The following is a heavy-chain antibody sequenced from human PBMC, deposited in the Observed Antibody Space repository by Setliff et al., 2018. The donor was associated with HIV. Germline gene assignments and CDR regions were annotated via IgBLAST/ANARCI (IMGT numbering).Heavy chain of an antibody. CDR3: ARARGGCSGGSCPAHHYYYYMDV. CDR1: GGSISSGGYY. D-gene: IGHD2-15*01. J-gene: IGHJ6*03. CDR2: IYYSGST. Sequence: LSLTCNVSGGSISSGGYYWSWIRQHPGKGLEWIGYIYYSGSTYYNPSLKSLGTISVDTSKNQFSLKLSSVTAADTAVYYCARARGGCSGGSCPAHHYYYYMDVWGKGTTVTV. V-gene: IGHV4-31*01.